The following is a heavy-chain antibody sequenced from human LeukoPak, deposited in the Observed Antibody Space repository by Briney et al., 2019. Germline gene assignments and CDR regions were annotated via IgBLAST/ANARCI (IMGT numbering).Heavy chain of an antibody. CDR2: ISSSGSTI. Sequence: GGSLRLSCAASGFTFSSCEMNWVRQAPGKGLEWVSYISSSGSTIYYADSVKGLFTISRDNAKNSLYLQMNSLRAEGTAVYYCARDRGIIGYWGQGTLVTVSS. CDR1: GFTFSSCE. V-gene: IGHV3-48*03. J-gene: IGHJ4*02. D-gene: IGHD2-21*01. CDR3: ARDRGIIGY.